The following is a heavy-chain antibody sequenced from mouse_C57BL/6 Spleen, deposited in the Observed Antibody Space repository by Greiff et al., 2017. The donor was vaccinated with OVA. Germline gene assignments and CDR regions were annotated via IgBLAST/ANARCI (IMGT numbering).Heavy chain of an antibody. CDR1: GYTFTTYP. D-gene: IGHD1-1*01. J-gene: IGHJ1*03. CDR3: ARSQSLYYYGSSYWYFDV. CDR2: FHPYNDDT. Sequence: QVQLKESGAELVKPGASVKMSCKASGYTFTTYPIEWMKQNHGKSLEWIGNFHPYNDDTKYNEKFKGKATLTVEKSSSTVYLELSRLTSDDSAVYYCARSQSLYYYGSSYWYFDVWGTGTTVTVSS. V-gene: IGHV1-47*01.